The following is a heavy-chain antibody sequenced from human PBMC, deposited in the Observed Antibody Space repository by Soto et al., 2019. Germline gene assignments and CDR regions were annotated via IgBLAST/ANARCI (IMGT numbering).Heavy chain of an antibody. CDR1: GFTFSSYA. D-gene: IGHD1-26*01. CDR2: ISGSGGST. CDR3: AKNSGSRVVSNWIDS. J-gene: IGHJ5*01. V-gene: IGHV3-23*01. Sequence: PGGSLRLSCAASGFTFSSYAMSWVRQAPGKGLEWVSAISGSGGSTYYADSVKGRFTISRDNSKNTLYLQMNSLRAEDTAVYYCAKNSGSRVVSNWIDSWGQGTLVTLSS.